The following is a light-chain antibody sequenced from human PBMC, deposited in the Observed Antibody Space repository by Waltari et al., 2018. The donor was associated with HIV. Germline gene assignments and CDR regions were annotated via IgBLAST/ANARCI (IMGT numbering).Light chain of an antibody. CDR1: DPTIGSPA. CDR2: NDD. V-gene: IGLV1-36*01. J-gene: IGLJ2*01. CDR3: AAWDDGLNGVI. Sequence: QSVLTQSPSVSEAPGQSVTLSCSRRDPTIGSPAVTWYQQFPGKPPRLLVYNDDLILSGVSDRLSASKSGTSASLAINDLQSEHESHYYCAAWDDGLNGVIFGGGTKVTVL.